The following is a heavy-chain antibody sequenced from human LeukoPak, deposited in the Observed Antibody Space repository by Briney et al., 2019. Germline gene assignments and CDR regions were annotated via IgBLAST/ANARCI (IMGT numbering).Heavy chain of an antibody. V-gene: IGHV3-74*01. J-gene: IGHJ4*02. Sequence: GGSLRLSCVASGFTFRSYWMHWVRQAPGKGLVWVSRISSDGSSSSYADSVQGRFTISRDNAKNTLYMQMNSLRVEDTAVYYCARVASGWSHFDYWGQGTLVTVSS. CDR2: ISSDGSSS. D-gene: IGHD6-19*01. CDR3: ARVASGWSHFDY. CDR1: GFTFRSYW.